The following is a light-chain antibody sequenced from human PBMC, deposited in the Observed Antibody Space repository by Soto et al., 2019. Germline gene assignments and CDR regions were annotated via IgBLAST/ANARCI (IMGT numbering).Light chain of an antibody. CDR1: SSDVGGYNY. CDR3: SSYTTSNTYV. J-gene: IGLJ1*01. V-gene: IGLV2-14*01. Sequence: QSVLTQPASVSGYPGESITISCTGRSSDVGGYNYVSWYQQHPGKAPKFMIYEVSRRPSGVSNRFSGSKSGNTASLTVSGLQAEDEADYYCSSYTTSNTYVFGTGTKVP. CDR2: EVS.